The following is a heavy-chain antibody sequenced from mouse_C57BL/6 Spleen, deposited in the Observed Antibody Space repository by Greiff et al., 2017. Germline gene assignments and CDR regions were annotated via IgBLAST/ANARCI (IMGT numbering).Heavy chain of an antibody. Sequence: EVQVVESGPELVKPGASVKISCKASGYSFTDYNMNWVKQSNGQSLEWIGVINPNYGTTSYNQKFKGKATLTVDQASSTAYMQLNSLTSEDSAVYYCEREDSSGSYAMDYWGQGTSVTVSS. CDR3: EREDSSGSYAMDY. CDR2: INPNYGTT. D-gene: IGHD3-2*02. J-gene: IGHJ4*01. CDR1: GYSFTDYN. V-gene: IGHV1-39*01.